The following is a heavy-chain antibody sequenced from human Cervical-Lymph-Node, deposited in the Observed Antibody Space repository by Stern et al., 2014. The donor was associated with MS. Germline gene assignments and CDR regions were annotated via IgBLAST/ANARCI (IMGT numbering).Heavy chain of an antibody. J-gene: IGHJ6*02. CDR3: AKAIQDCSSTSCYPYYYYYGMDV. V-gene: IGHV3-9*01. D-gene: IGHD2-2*01. CDR2: ISWNRGSI. CDR1: GFTFDDYA. Sequence: VQLVPSGGGLVQPGRSLRLSCAASGFTFDDYAMHWVRQAPGKGLELVSGISWNRGSIGYADSVKGRFTISRDNAKNSLYLQMNSLRAEDTALYYCAKAIQDCSSTSCYPYYYYYGMDVWGQGTTVTVSS.